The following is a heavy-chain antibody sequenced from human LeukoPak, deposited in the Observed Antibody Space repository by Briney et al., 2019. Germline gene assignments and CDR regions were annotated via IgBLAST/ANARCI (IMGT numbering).Heavy chain of an antibody. Sequence: KPGGSLRLSCAASGFTFGDAWMTWVRQAPGRGLEWVGRIHRKVDGGPTYFAAPVKGRFTISRDDSKNTLYLQMNSLKTEDTAVYYCSTAFTATGAAGYFDYWGQGALVTVSS. CDR2: IHRKVDGGPT. V-gene: IGHV3-15*01. CDR3: STAFTATGAAGYFDY. CDR1: GFTFGDAW. J-gene: IGHJ4*02. D-gene: IGHD6-25*01.